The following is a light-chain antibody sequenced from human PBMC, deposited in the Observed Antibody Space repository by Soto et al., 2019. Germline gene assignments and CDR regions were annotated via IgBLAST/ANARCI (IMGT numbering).Light chain of an antibody. V-gene: IGKV3-11*01. CDR2: DAS. J-gene: IGKJ4*01. CDR1: QNIYNY. CDR3: HQRSNWPLA. Sequence: DIVLTQSPATLSLSPGERATLSCRASQNIYNYLDWYQQHPGQTHRLLIRDASNRATGVPARFSGSGSGTDCTLPLSSLAPEDFAFYYCHQRSNWPLAFGGGTKVEIQ.